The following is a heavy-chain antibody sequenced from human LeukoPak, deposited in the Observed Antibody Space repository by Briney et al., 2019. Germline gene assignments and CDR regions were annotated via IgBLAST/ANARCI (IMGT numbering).Heavy chain of an antibody. Sequence: SETLSLTCAVYGGSFSGYYWSWIRQPPGKGLEWIGEINHSGSTNYNPSLKSRVTISVDTSKNQFSLKLSSVTAADTAVCYCARVRGRTMVRGVLDYWGQGTLVTVSS. J-gene: IGHJ4*02. D-gene: IGHD3-10*01. V-gene: IGHV4-34*01. CDR2: INHSGST. CDR1: GGSFSGYY. CDR3: ARVRGRTMVRGVLDY.